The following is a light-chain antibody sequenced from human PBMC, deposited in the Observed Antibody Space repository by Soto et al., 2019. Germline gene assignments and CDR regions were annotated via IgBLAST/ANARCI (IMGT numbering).Light chain of an antibody. V-gene: IGKV2-28*01. CDR2: LGS. Sequence: DIVMTQSPLSLPVTPGEPASISCRSSQSLLHGNGYNYLDWYLQKPGQSPQLLIYLGSNRASGVPDRVSGSGSGTDFTLKISRVEAEDVGVYYCMQALQTPFTFGGGTKVEIK. J-gene: IGKJ4*01. CDR1: QSLLHGNGYNY. CDR3: MQALQTPFT.